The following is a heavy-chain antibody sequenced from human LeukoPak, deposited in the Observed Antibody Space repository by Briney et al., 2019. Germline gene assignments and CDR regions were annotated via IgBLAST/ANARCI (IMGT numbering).Heavy chain of an antibody. CDR3: ARETVRGVSFDN. J-gene: IGHJ4*02. Sequence: SETLSLTCAVSGDSISGSNWWSWVRQPPGKGLEWIGEIYHSGSTNYNPSLKSRVTISMDKSNNQFSLGLSSATAADTAVYYCARETVRGVSFDNWGQGTLVTVSS. CDR1: GDSISGSNW. CDR2: IYHSGST. V-gene: IGHV4-4*02. D-gene: IGHD3-10*01.